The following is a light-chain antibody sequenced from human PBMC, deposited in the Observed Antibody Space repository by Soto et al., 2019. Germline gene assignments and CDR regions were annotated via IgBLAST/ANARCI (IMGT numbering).Light chain of an antibody. CDR2: DVS. CDR1: SSDVGGYNY. J-gene: IGLJ2*01. CDR3: SSYTCSSTLV. Sequence: QSALTQPASVSGSPGQSITISCTGTSSDVGGYNYVSWYQQHPGKAPKLMIYDVSNRPSGVSNRFSGSKSGNTASLTISGFQAEDEADYYCSSYTCSSTLVFGGGTKLPVL. V-gene: IGLV2-14*01.